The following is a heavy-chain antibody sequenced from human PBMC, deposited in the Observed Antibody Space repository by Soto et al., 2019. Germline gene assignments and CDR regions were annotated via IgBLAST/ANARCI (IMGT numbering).Heavy chain of an antibody. D-gene: IGHD4-17*01. CDR2: ISGSGGST. CDR3: ANVYGDYGG. CDR1: GFTFSSYA. J-gene: IGHJ4*02. V-gene: IGHV3-23*01. Sequence: EVQLLESGGGWVQPGGSLRLSCAASGFTFSSYAMSWVRQPPGKGLEWVSAISGSGGSTYYPDSVKGRFTISRDNSKNTLYLQMNSLRAEDTAVYYCANVYGDYGGWGQGTLVTVSS.